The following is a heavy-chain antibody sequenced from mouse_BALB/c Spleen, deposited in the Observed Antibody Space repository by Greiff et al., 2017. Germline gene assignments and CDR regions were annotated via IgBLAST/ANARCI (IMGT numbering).Heavy chain of an antibody. CDR1: GFTFSSYT. Sequence: EVQLVESGGGLVQPGGSLKLSCAASGFTFSSYTMSWVRQTPEKRLEWVAYISNGGGSTYYPDTVKGRFTISRDNAKNTLYLQMSSLKSEDTAMYYCARAGLRTFAYWGQGTLVTVSA. V-gene: IGHV5-12-2*01. D-gene: IGHD2-4*01. CDR2: ISNGGGST. J-gene: IGHJ3*01. CDR3: ARAGLRTFAY.